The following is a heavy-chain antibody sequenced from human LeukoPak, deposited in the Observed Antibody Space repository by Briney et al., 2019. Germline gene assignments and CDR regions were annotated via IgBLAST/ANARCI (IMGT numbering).Heavy chain of an antibody. J-gene: IGHJ4*02. CDR2: TNPNSGET. CDR1: GYNFIGFY. Sequence: GASVRVSCKASGYNFIGFYMHWVRQAPGQSLEWMGRTNPNSGETSFALSFQGRVTMTRDTSINTAYMELGRLTSDDTAVYFCARGATRLATAGAEFDSWGQGTLVIVSS. D-gene: IGHD6-13*01. V-gene: IGHV1-2*06. CDR3: ARGATRLATAGAEFDS.